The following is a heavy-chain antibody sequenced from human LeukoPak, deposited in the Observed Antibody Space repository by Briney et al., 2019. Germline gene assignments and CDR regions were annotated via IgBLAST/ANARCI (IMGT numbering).Heavy chain of an antibody. V-gene: IGHV3-48*01. Sequence: SGGSLRLSCAASGFTFSSYSMNWVRQAPGKGLEWVSYISSSSTIYYADSVKGRFTISRDNAKNSLYRQMNSLRAEDTAVYYGARGQWRRWGQGTLVTVSS. J-gene: IGHJ4*02. CDR3: ARGQWRR. D-gene: IGHD6-19*01. CDR1: GFTFSSYS. CDR2: ISSSSTI.